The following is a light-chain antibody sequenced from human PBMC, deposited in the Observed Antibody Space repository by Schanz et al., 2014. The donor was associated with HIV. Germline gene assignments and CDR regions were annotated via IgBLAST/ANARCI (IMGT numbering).Light chain of an antibody. Sequence: QSVLTQPPSVSGAPGQRVTISCTGSRSNIGAGYDVHWYQQLPGTAPKLLIYANTNRPSGVPDRFSGSKSGTSVSLAITDLQAGDEADYFCQSFDSSLNGVVFGGGTKLTVL. CDR3: QSFDSSLNGVV. CDR1: RSNIGAGYD. CDR2: ANT. J-gene: IGLJ3*02. V-gene: IGLV1-40*01.